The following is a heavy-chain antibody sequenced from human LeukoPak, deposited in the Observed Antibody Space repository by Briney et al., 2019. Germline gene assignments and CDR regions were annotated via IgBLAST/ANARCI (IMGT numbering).Heavy chain of an antibody. Sequence: GGSLRLSCAASGFTFSSYWMSWVRQAPGKGLEWVANIKQDGSEKYYVDSVKGRFTISRDNAKNSLYLQMNSLRAEDTALYYCAKDSSIWSGYFDYWGQGTLVTVSS. CDR2: IKQDGSEK. CDR3: AKDSSIWSGYFDY. D-gene: IGHD3-3*01. CDR1: GFTFSSYW. V-gene: IGHV3-7*03. J-gene: IGHJ4*02.